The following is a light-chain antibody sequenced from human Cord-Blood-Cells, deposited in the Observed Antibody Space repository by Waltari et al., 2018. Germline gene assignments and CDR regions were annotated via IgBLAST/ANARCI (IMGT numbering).Light chain of an antibody. Sequence: QSALTQPASVSGSPGQSITLPCTGTSSDVGSYNLVSWYQQHPGKAPKLMIYEGSKRPSGVSNRFSGSKSGNTASLTISGLQAEDEADYYCCSYAGSSYVVFGGGTKLTVL. CDR3: CSYAGSSYVV. J-gene: IGLJ2*01. CDR1: SSDVGSYNL. V-gene: IGLV2-23*01. CDR2: EGS.